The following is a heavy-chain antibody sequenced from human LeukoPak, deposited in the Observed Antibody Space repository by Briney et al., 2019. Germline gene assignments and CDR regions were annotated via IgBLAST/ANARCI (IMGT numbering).Heavy chain of an antibody. Sequence: GGSLRLSCAASGFTFSSYAMSWVRQAPGKGLEWVSAISGSGGSTYYADSVKGRFTISRDNSKNTLYLQMNSLRAEDTAVYYCAKWYYDILTGFSEFDYWGQGTLVTVSS. CDR2: ISGSGGST. V-gene: IGHV3-23*01. D-gene: IGHD3-9*01. J-gene: IGHJ4*02. CDR1: GFTFSSYA. CDR3: AKWYYDILTGFSEFDY.